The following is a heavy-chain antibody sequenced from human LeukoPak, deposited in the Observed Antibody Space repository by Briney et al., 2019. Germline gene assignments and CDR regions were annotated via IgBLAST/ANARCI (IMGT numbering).Heavy chain of an antibody. CDR1: GFTFSSYS. J-gene: IGHJ4*02. CDR3: ARDRGRDYFDY. V-gene: IGHV3-21*01. Sequence: GGSLRLSCAASGFTFSSYSMNWVRQAPGKGLEWVSSISSSSSYIYYADSVKGRFTISRDNSKNTLYLQMNSLRVEDTAVYYCARDRGRDYFDYWGQGTLVTVSS. CDR2: ISSSSSYI. D-gene: IGHD5-12*01.